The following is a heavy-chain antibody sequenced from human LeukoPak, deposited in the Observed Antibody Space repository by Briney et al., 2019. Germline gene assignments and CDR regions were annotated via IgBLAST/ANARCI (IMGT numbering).Heavy chain of an antibody. CDR2: INHSGST. CDR3: ARDLVGSREPPCFDF. J-gene: IGHJ4*02. V-gene: IGHV4-34*01. Sequence: PSETLSLTCAVYGGSFSGYYWSWIRQPPGKGLEWIGEINHSGSTNYNPSLKSRVTISVDTSKNQFSLKLSSVTAADTAVYYCARDLVGSREPPCFDFWGQGTLVTVSS. CDR1: GGSFSGYY. D-gene: IGHD6-13*01.